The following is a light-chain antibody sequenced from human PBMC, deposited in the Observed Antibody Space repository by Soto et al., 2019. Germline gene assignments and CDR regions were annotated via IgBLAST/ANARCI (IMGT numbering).Light chain of an antibody. V-gene: IGKV4-1*01. CDR3: QQDYSSPPGLT. CDR2: WAS. CDR1: QSVLFSSNNKNY. J-gene: IGKJ4*01. Sequence: DIVMNQSPDSLAVSLGERATINCKSSQSVLFSSNNKNYLAWYQQKPGQPPKLLIYWASTRESGVPDRFSGSGSGKDFTLSISRLQAEDVAVYYCQQDYSSPPGLTFGGGTKVEIK.